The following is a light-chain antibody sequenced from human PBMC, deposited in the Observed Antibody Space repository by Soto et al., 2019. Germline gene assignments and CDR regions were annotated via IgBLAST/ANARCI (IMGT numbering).Light chain of an antibody. CDR2: DTS. CDR3: QQYNNWPPIT. J-gene: IGKJ5*01. V-gene: IGKV3-15*01. Sequence: EIVLTQSPGTLALSPGERATLACRTSHSVSNNYLAWYQQKPGHAPRLLIYDTSTRATGIPARFSGSGSGTEFTLTISSLQSEDFAVYYCQQYNNWPPITFGQGTRLEIK. CDR1: HSVSNN.